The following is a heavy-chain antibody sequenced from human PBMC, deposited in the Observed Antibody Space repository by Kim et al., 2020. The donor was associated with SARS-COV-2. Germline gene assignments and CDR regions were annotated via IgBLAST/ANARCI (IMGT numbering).Heavy chain of an antibody. V-gene: IGHV3-23*01. Sequence: GGSLRLSCAASGFTFNSYAMTWVRQAPGKGLEWVSGLSGSGSSTYYADSVKGRFTISRDNSKNTVYLQMNSLRAEDTAIYYCAKDGGDYDILTGSHHDAFDIWCQGTMVTVSS. CDR3: AKDGGDYDILTGSHHDAFDI. CDR1: GFTFNSYA. J-gene: IGHJ3*02. D-gene: IGHD3-9*01. CDR2: LSGSGSST.